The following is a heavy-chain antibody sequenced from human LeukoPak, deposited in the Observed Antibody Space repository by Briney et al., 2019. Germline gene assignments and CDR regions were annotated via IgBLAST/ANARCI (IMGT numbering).Heavy chain of an antibody. CDR3: ARDLGRGGSPTHDY. D-gene: IGHD1-26*01. J-gene: IGHJ4*02. V-gene: IGHV1-69*06. CDR2: IIPIFGTA. Sequence: ASVKVSCKASGGTFSSYAISWVRQAPGQGLEWMGGIIPIFGTANYAQEFQGRVTITADKSTSTAYMELSSLRSEDTAVYYCARDLGRGGSPTHDYWGQGTLVTVSS. CDR1: GGTFSSYA.